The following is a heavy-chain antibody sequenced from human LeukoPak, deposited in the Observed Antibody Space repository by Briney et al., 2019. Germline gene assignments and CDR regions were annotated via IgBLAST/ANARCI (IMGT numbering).Heavy chain of an antibody. J-gene: IGHJ4*02. V-gene: IGHV3-23*01. CDR2: ISASGP. CDR3: AREYSSGYYGGFDY. D-gene: IGHD3-22*01. CDR1: GFTFSRLA. Sequence: GGSLRLSCAASGFTFSRLAMTWVRQAPGKGLEWVSTISASGPYYADAVRGRFTISRDNSRNTLSLQMDSLRAEDTAVYYCAREYSSGYYGGFDYWGQGTLVTVSS.